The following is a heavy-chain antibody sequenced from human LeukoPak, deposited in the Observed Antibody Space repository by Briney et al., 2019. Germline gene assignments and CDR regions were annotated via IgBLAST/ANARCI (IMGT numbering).Heavy chain of an antibody. CDR1: GYTFTSYG. J-gene: IGHJ5*02. CDR2: TSAYNGNT. D-gene: IGHD3-9*01. V-gene: IGHV1-18*01. CDR3: ARDFRNFDWLLEANWFDP. Sequence: ASVKVSCKASGYTFTSYGISWVRQAPGQGLEWMGCTSAYNGNTNYAQKLQGRVTMTTDTSTSTAYMELRSLRSEDTAVYYCARDFRNFDWLLEANWFDPWGQGTLVTVSS.